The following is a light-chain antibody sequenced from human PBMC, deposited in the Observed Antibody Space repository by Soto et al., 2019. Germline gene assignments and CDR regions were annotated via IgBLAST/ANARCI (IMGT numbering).Light chain of an antibody. CDR1: QRVGIY. Sequence: EVVLTQSPATLSLSPGARATLSCRASQRVGIYLGWFQQKPGQAPRLLIYDASNRAGGVPARFNGSGSGTDFTLTLTSLEPEEFAVYYCQQRDIWPPLTFGGGTKVEMK. CDR2: DAS. V-gene: IGKV3-11*01. CDR3: QQRDIWPPLT. J-gene: IGKJ4*01.